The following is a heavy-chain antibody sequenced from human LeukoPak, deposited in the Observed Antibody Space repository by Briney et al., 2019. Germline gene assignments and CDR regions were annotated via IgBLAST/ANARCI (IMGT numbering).Heavy chain of an antibody. CDR1: GFTFSNAW. D-gene: IGHD5-24*01. CDR3: TTDGYNYSGALDI. J-gene: IGHJ3*02. V-gene: IGHV3-15*01. CDR2: IKSKTDGGTT. Sequence: GGSLRLSCAASGFTFSNAWMSWVRQAPGKGLEWVGRIKSKTDGGTTDYAAPVKGRFTISRDDSKNTLYLQMNSLKTEDTAVYYCTTDGYNYSGALDIWGQGTMVTVSS.